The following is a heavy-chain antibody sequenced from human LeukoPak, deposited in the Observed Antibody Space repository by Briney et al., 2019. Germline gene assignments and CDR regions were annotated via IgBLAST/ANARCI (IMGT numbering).Heavy chain of an antibody. J-gene: IGHJ4*02. CDR3: AKAPMVRGVIIADY. D-gene: IGHD3-10*01. Sequence: GGSLRLSCAASGFTFSRYWMHWVRQAPGKGLVWVSRINSDGRSTNYADSVKGRFTISRDNAKNTLYLQMNSLRADDTAVYHCAKAPMVRGVIIADYWGQGTLVTVYS. CDR1: GFTFSRYW. CDR2: INSDGRST. V-gene: IGHV3-74*01.